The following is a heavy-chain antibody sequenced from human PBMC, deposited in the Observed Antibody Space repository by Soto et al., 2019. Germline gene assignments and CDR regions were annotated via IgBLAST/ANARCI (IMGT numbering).Heavy chain of an antibody. V-gene: IGHV4-61*01. CDR2: IYYSGST. CDR3: ARVGPWVPYYYDSSPYTFENWFDP. Sequence: SATRSLTCPVSGVSVSSGSYYWRWIRQPPGKGLEWIGYIYYSGSTNYNPSLKSRVTISVDTSKNQFSLKLSSVTAADTAVYYCARVGPWVPYYYDSSPYTFENWFDPWGQGTLVTVSS. CDR1: GVSVSSGSYY. D-gene: IGHD3-22*01. J-gene: IGHJ5*02.